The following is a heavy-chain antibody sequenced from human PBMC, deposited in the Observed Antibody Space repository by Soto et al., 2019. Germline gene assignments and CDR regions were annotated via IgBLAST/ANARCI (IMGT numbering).Heavy chain of an antibody. Sequence: QVQLVESGGGVVQPGRSLRLSCAASGLTFSSSAMHRVRQAPGKGLEWVALISYDGSNKYCVDSVKGRFTISRDNSKNTLDLKMNSLREEDTAVYYCAAETKSYFYGMDVWGQGTTVTVSS. CDR3: AAETKSYFYGMDV. CDR1: GLTFSSSA. CDR2: ISYDGSNK. V-gene: IGHV3-30*03. J-gene: IGHJ6*02.